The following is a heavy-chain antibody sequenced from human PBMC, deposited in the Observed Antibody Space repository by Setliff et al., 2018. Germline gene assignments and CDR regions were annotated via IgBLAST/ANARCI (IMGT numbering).Heavy chain of an antibody. J-gene: IGHJ4*02. Sequence: ASVKVSCKASGHTFTSYFMQWVRQAPGQGLEWMGMINPSGGYTIYAQKFQGRVTMTRDTSTSTVYLELSSLRSEDTAVYYCARGLIVLPGPSGDMGYFDYWGQGTVVTVS. CDR2: INPSGGYT. V-gene: IGHV1-46*01. CDR1: GHTFTSYF. D-gene: IGHD2-8*01. CDR3: ARGLIVLPGPSGDMGYFDY.